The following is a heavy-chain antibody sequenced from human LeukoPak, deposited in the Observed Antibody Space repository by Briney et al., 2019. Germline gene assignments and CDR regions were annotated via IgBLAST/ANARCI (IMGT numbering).Heavy chain of an antibody. V-gene: IGHV3-7*03. J-gene: IGHJ6*02. CDR1: GFTFSNAW. CDR3: ARGGGLDV. CDR2: INHNGNVN. Sequence: GGSLRLSCAASGFTFSNAWMNWVRQAPGKGLEWVASINHNGNVNYYVDSVKGRFTISRDNAKNSLYLQMSNLRAEDTAVYFCARGGGLDVWGQGAAVTVSS. D-gene: IGHD3-16*01.